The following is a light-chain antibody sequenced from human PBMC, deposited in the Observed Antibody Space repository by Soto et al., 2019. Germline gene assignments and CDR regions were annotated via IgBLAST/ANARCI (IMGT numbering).Light chain of an antibody. J-gene: IGKJ4*01. CDR1: QNVSSTY. CDR3: QQYDNYPLT. V-gene: IGKV1-5*01. Sequence: TQSPGTVSLSPGESATLSCRASQNVSSTYLAWYQQKPGTAPRLLIFDASRLESGVPSRFSGSASGTEFTLTISSLQPDDFATYYCQQYDNYPLTFGGGTKVDIK. CDR2: DAS.